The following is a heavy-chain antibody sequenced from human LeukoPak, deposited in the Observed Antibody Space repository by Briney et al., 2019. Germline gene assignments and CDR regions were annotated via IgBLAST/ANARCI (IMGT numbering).Heavy chain of an antibody. D-gene: IGHD3-3*01. CDR1: GFTFSSYA. V-gene: IGHV3-23*01. CDR3: AKDPGQLYDFWSGYRGYFDY. Sequence: GGSLRLSCAASGFTFSSYAMSWVRQAPGKGLEWVSAISGSGGSTYYADSVKGRFTISRDNSKNTLYLQMNSLRAEDTAVYYCAKDPGQLYDFWSGYRGYFDYWGQGTLVTVFS. J-gene: IGHJ4*02. CDR2: ISGSGGST.